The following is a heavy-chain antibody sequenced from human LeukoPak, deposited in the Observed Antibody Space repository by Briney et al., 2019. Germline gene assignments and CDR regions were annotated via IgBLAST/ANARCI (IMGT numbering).Heavy chain of an antibody. D-gene: IGHD2-21*02. Sequence: GGSLRLSCVVSGFTFSSYEMNWVRQAPGKGLEWVSYISSSGSTIYYADSVKGRFTISRDNAKNSLYLQMNSLRAEDTAVYYCARDSIVTVEFDYWGQETLVTVSS. CDR3: ARDSIVTVEFDY. V-gene: IGHV3-48*03. J-gene: IGHJ4*02. CDR2: ISSSGSTI. CDR1: GFTFSSYE.